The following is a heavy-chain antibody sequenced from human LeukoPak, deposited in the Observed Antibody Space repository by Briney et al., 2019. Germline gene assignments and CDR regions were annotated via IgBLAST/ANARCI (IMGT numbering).Heavy chain of an antibody. V-gene: IGHV4-4*07. Sequence: SETLSLTCTVSGGSISSYYWSWIRQPAGKGLEWIGRIYTSGSTNYNPSLKSRVTMLVDTSKNQFSLKLSSVTAADTAVYYCARAHSSSWYGFDAFDIWGQGTMVTVSS. CDR1: GGSISSYY. D-gene: IGHD6-13*01. CDR2: IYTSGST. J-gene: IGHJ3*02. CDR3: ARAHSSSWYGFDAFDI.